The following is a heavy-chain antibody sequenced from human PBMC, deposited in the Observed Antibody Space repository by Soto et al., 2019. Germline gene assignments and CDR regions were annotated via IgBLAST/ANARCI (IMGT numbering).Heavy chain of an antibody. CDR2: IKQDGSEK. D-gene: IGHD3-10*01. V-gene: IGHV3-7*01. CDR1: GFTFSSYW. CDR3: ARDEGFGELYYYYGMDV. J-gene: IGHJ6*02. Sequence: GGSLRLSCAASGFTFSSYWMSWVRQAPGKGLEWVANIKQDGSEKYYVDSVKGRFNISRDNAKNSLYLQMNSLRAEDTAVYYCARDEGFGELYYYYGMDVWGQGTTVTVSS.